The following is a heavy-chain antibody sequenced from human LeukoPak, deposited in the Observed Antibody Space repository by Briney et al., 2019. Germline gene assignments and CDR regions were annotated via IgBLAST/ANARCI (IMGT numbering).Heavy chain of an antibody. D-gene: IGHD3-22*01. V-gene: IGHV3-11*01. CDR2: ISSSGSTI. Sequence: GGSPRLSCAASGFTFSDYYMSWIRQAPGKGLEWVSYISSSGSTIFYADSVKGRFTISRDNAKNSLYLQMNSLRAEDTAVYYCARDLGTTIGRGYYHYWGQGTLVTVSS. CDR1: GFTFSDYY. J-gene: IGHJ4*02. CDR3: ARDLGTTIGRGYYHY.